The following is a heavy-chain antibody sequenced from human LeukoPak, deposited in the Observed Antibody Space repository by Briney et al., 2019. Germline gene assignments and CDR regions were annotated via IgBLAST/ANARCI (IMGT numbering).Heavy chain of an antibody. CDR2: ISAYNGNT. V-gene: IGHV1-18*01. CDR1: GYTFTSYG. Sequence: ASVKVSCKASGYTFTSYGISWVRQAPGQGLEWMGWISAYNGNTNYAQKLQGRVTMTTDTSTSTAYMELRSLRSDDTAVYYCARDPDSLVESSSWPPDYWGQGTLVTVSS. CDR3: ARDPDSLVESSSWPPDY. D-gene: IGHD6-13*01. J-gene: IGHJ4*02.